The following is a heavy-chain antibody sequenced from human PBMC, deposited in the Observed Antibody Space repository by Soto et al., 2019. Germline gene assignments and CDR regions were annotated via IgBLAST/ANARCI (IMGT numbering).Heavy chain of an antibody. CDR3: ARDISQEYSSGWYAFDI. V-gene: IGHV3-48*01. CDR1: GFTFSSYS. D-gene: IGHD6-19*01. J-gene: IGHJ3*02. Sequence: GGSLRLSCAASGFTFSSYSMNWVRQAPGKGLEWVSYISSSSSTIYYADSVKGRFTISRDNAKNSLYLQTNSLSAEDTAVYYCARDISQEYSSGWYAFDIWGQGTMVTVSS. CDR2: ISSSSSTI.